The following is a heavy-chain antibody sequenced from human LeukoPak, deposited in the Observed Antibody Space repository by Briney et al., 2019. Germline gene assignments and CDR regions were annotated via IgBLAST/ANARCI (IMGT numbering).Heavy chain of an antibody. Sequence: PGGSLRLSCAASGFTFSSYAMSWVRQAPGKGLEWVSAISGSGGSTYYADSVKGRFTISRDNSKNTLYLQMNSLKAEDTAVYYCARDPDEWMGGYGLEADYWGQGTLVTVSS. CDR1: GFTFSSYA. CDR3: ARDPDEWMGGYGLEADY. CDR2: ISGSGGST. J-gene: IGHJ4*02. V-gene: IGHV3-23*01. D-gene: IGHD3-22*01.